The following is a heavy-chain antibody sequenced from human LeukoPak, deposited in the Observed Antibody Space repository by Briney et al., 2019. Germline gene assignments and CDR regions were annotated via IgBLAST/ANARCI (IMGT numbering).Heavy chain of an antibody. CDR3: VKEVSFGEMGGDN. CDR1: GFIFSNYG. Sequence: GGSLRLSCAASGFIFSNYGMHWVRQTPGKGLAWVTFIKSDGSEKAYADSVKGRFTISRDNSKSTLYLQMNSLRAEDMALYHCVKEVSFGEMGGDNWGQGTLVTVSS. V-gene: IGHV3-30*02. J-gene: IGHJ4*02. D-gene: IGHD3-16*01. CDR2: IKSDGSEK.